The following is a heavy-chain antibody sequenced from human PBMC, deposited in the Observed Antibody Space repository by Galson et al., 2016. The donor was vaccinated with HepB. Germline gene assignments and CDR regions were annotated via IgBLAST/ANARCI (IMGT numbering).Heavy chain of an antibody. J-gene: IGHJ4*02. V-gene: IGHV4-59*01. CDR1: GGSISSYY. D-gene: IGHD2-15*01. Sequence: SETLSLTCTVSGGSISSYYWSWIRQPPGKGLEWIGYIYYSGTTHYNPSLKNRVSIPVDTSKNQFSLKLSSVTAADTAVYYCARGGGSASNEFEYWGQGTLVPVSS. CDR3: ARGGGSASNEFEY. CDR2: IYYSGTT.